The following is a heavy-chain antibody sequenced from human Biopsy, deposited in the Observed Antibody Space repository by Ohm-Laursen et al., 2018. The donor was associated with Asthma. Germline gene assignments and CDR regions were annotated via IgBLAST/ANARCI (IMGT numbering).Heavy chain of an antibody. CDR2: ISYDGSTK. Sequence: TLSLTCAASGFSFSEFVMHWVRQAPGKGLEWVAVISYDGSTKYYADSVKGRFTISRDNSKNTLHLQMNSLSPEDTAVYYCARDFSRAIMIGGGREHYFDFWGRGTLVTVSS. V-gene: IGHV3-30*03. D-gene: IGHD3-16*01. J-gene: IGHJ4*02. CDR3: ARDFSRAIMIGGGREHYFDF. CDR1: GFSFSEFV.